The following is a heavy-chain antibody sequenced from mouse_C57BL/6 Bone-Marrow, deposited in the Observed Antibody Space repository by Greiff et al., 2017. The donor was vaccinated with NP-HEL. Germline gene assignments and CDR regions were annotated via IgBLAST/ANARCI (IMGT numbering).Heavy chain of an antibody. CDR1: GYTFTSYW. Sequence: QVQLQQPGAELVKPGASVKLSCKASGYTFTSYWMHWVKQRPGQGLEWIGMIHPNSGSTNYNEKFKSKATLTVDKSSSTAYMQLSSLTSEDSAVSDCARGGSTMVTTWAMDYWGQGTSVTVSS. CDR2: IHPNSGST. D-gene: IGHD2-2*01. V-gene: IGHV1-64*01. CDR3: ARGGSTMVTTWAMDY. J-gene: IGHJ4*01.